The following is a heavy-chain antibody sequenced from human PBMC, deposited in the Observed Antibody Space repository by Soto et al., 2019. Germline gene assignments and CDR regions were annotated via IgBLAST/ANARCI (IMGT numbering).Heavy chain of an antibody. Sequence: EVQLVESGGGLVQPGGSLRLSCAASGFTFSSYWMHWVRQAPGKGLEWVSRINDDGRRTSYADSVKGRFTISRDNAKNTLYLQMNSLRDDDTAIYYCARSHRPSYTSDYWGQGTLVTVSS. V-gene: IGHV3-74*01. J-gene: IGHJ4*02. CDR2: INDDGRRT. CDR3: ARSHRPSYTSDY. CDR1: GFTFSSYW. D-gene: IGHD4-4*01.